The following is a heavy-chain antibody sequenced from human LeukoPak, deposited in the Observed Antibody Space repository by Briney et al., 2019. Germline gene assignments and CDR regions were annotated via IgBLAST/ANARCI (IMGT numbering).Heavy chain of an antibody. V-gene: IGHV3-33*02. D-gene: IGHD6-13*01. Sequence: PGGSLRLSCAASGXTFSSFGMHWVRQAPGKGLEWVGVIWYDASNKYYADSVKGRFTISRDNSTNTLFLQMNSLRDDDTAVYYCVRGVGVSRFNYFDPWGQGTLVIVSS. CDR3: VRGVGVSRFNYFDP. J-gene: IGHJ5*02. CDR2: IWYDASNK. CDR1: GXTFSSFG.